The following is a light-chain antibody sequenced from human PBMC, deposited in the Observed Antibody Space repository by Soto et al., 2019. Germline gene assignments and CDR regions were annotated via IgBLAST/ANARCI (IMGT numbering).Light chain of an antibody. Sequence: QSVLTQSPSASASLGASVKLTCTLSSGHSSYAIAWHQQQPEKGPRYLMKLNSDGSHSKGDGIPDRFSGSSSGAERYLTTSSFQSEDEADYYCQTWGTGIQVFGGGTKLTVL. V-gene: IGLV4-69*01. J-gene: IGLJ3*02. CDR1: SGHSSYA. CDR3: QTWGTGIQV. CDR2: LNSDGSH.